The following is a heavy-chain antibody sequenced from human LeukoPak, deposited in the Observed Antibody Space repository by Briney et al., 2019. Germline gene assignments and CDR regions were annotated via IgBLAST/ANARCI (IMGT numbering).Heavy chain of an antibody. D-gene: IGHD2-2*01. CDR3: ARVSGPGMNEYYHL. CDR1: GFTFSGAW. CDR2: INDDGSST. V-gene: IGHV3-74*01. J-gene: IGHJ4*02. Sequence: AGGSLRLSCAASGFTFSGAWMHWVRQAPGKGLMWASRINDDGSSTRHADSVKGRFTISRDNAKNTLYLQMNSLRAEDTAVYYCARVSGPGMNEYYHLWGQGTLVTVSS.